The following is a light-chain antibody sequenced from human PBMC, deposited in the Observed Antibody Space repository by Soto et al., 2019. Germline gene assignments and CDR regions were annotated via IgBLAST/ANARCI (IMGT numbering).Light chain of an antibody. CDR1: QSVSSD. V-gene: IGKV3-15*01. J-gene: IGKJ2*01. CDR2: GAS. Sequence: EILMTHSPVILSVSAGERVTLSCRASQSVSSDLAWYQQKAGQAPRLLIYGASTRASGIPARFRGSGSGTEFTLTISSLQSEDFAVYYCQQYKNWPPFTFGQGTKVDIK. CDR3: QQYKNWPPFT.